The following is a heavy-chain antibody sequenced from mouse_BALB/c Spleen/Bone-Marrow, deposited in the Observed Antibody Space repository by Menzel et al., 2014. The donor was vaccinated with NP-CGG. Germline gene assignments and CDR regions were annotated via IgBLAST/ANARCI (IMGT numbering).Heavy chain of an antibody. Sequence: EVQGVESGGDLVKPGGSLKLSCAASGFTFSDYYMYWVRQTPEKRLEWVATISDGGSYTYYPDSVKGRFTISRDNAKNNLYLQMSSLKSEDTAMYYCANWAYWGQGTLVTVSA. V-gene: IGHV5-4*02. CDR1: GFTFSDYY. CDR2: ISDGGSYT. D-gene: IGHD4-1*01. J-gene: IGHJ3*01. CDR3: ANWAY.